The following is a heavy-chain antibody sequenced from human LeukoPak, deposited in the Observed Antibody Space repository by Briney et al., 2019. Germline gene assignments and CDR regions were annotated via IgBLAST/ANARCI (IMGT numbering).Heavy chain of an antibody. CDR2: INHSGST. Sequence: PSETLSLTCAVYGGSFSGYYWSWIRQPPGKGLEWIGEINHSGSTNYNPSLKSRVTISVDTSKNQFSLKLSSVTAADTAVYYCARLEDIVLMAFDYWGQGTLVTVSS. CDR1: GGSFSGYY. J-gene: IGHJ4*02. D-gene: IGHD2-8*01. V-gene: IGHV4-34*01. CDR3: ARLEDIVLMAFDY.